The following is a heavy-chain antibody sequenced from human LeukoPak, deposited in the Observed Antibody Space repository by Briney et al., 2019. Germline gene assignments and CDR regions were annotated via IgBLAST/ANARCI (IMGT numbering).Heavy chain of an antibody. J-gene: IGHJ6*04. V-gene: IGHV3-33*03. CDR1: GFTFSSYA. Sequence: GRSLRLSCAASGFTFSSYALQWGRHAPGKGLGWVAFIRYDGSNKYYADSVKGRFTISRDNAENSLSLQMNSLRAEDTAVYYCAELGITMIGGVWGKGTTVTISS. CDR3: AELGITMIGGV. D-gene: IGHD3-10*02. CDR2: IRYDGSNK.